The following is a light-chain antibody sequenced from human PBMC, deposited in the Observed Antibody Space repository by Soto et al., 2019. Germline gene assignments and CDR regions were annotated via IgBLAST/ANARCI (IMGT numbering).Light chain of an antibody. CDR1: SSDVGSYNL. Sequence: QSALTQPASVSGSPGQSITISCTGTSSDVGSYNLVSWYQQHPGKAPKLMIYEGSKRPSGVSNRFSGSKSGNTASLTISGLQAEDEADYYCCSYSVSRTPNYVFGTGTKLTVL. CDR2: EGS. CDR3: CSYSVSRTPNYV. J-gene: IGLJ1*01. V-gene: IGLV2-23*01.